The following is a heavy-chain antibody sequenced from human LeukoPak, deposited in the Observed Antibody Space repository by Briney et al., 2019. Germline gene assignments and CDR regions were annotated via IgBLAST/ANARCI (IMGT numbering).Heavy chain of an antibody. V-gene: IGHV1-2*02. Sequence: ASVKVSCKTSGYSFIDYYIHWVRQAPGQGLEWMGWINSNSADTNYAQNFQGRVTMTRDTSISTAYMELSSLRSEDTAVYYCFAMVRGVTRVWGQGTLVTVSS. CDR2: INSNSADT. J-gene: IGHJ4*02. CDR1: GYSFIDYY. CDR3: FAMVRGVTRV. D-gene: IGHD3-10*01.